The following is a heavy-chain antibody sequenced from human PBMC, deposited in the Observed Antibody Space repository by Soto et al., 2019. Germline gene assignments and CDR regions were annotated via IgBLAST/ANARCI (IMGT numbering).Heavy chain of an antibody. CDR3: ARDGRGLPGVAVYFDY. CDR2: ISYDGSNK. V-gene: IGHV3-30-3*01. CDR1: GFTFSSYA. D-gene: IGHD3-3*01. J-gene: IGHJ4*02. Sequence: GGSLRLSCAASGFTFSSYAMHWVRQAPGKGLEWVAVISYDGSNKYYADSVKGRFTISRDNSKNTLYLQMNSLRAEDTAVYYCARDGRGLPGVAVYFDYWGQGTLVTVSS.